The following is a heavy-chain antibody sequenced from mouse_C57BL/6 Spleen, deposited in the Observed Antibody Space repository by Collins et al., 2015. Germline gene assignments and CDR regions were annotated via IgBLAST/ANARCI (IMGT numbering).Heavy chain of an antibody. V-gene: IGHV2-9-1*01. CDR3: AATSYYFDY. CDR1: EFSLTSYA. D-gene: IGHD6-1*01. J-gene: IGHJ2*01. CDR2: IWTGGGT. Sequence: QVQLKESGPGLVAPSQSLSITCTVSEFSLTSYAISWVRQPPGKGLEWLGVIWTGGGTNYNSALISRLSISKDNSKSQVFLKLNSLQTDDTATYYCAATSYYFDYWGQGTTLTVSS.